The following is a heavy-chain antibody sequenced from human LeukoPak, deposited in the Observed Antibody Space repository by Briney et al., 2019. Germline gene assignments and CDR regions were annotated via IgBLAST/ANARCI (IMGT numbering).Heavy chain of an antibody. CDR3: ARTFYDSNGPLLFDAFDL. Sequence: PGGSLRLFCAASGFPFSTHSFNWLRQAPGGGLEGISSISGGGGVIHYADSVKGRFTISRDNATTSLYLQLDSLRAEDTAVYYCARTFYDSNGPLLFDAFDLWGQGTVVTVSS. D-gene: IGHD3-22*01. CDR1: GFPFSTHS. V-gene: IGHV3-21*01. J-gene: IGHJ3*01. CDR2: ISGGGGVI.